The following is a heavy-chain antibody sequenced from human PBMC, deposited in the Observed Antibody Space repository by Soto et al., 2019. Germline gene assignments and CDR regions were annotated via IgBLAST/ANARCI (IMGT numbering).Heavy chain of an antibody. Sequence: LGESLKISCKGSGYSFTSYWIGWVRQMPGKGLEWMGIIYPGDSDTRYSPSFQGQVTISADKSISTAYLQWSSLKASDTAMYYCARGGLQLGGYYYYYGMDVWGQGTTVTVSS. J-gene: IGHJ6*02. CDR2: IYPGDSDT. D-gene: IGHD6-6*01. CDR1: GYSFTSYW. V-gene: IGHV5-51*01. CDR3: ARGGLQLGGYYYYYGMDV.